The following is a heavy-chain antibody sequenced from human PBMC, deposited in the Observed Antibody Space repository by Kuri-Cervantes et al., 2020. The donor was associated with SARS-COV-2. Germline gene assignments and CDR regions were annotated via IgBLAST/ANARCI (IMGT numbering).Heavy chain of an antibody. Sequence: GSLRLSCAVYGGSFSGYYWSWIRQPPGKGLEWIGEINHSGSTNYNPSLKSRVTISVDTSKNQFSLKLSSVTAADTAVYYCARGVGAAVAGTLIPIYYYYGMDVWGQGTTVTVSS. V-gene: IGHV4-34*01. J-gene: IGHJ6*02. D-gene: IGHD6-19*01. CDR1: GGSFSGYY. CDR3: ARGVGAAVAGTLIPIYYYYGMDV. CDR2: INHSGST.